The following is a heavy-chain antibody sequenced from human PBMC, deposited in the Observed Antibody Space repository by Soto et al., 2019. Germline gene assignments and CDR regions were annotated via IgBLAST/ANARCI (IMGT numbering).Heavy chain of an antibody. CDR2: IFYSGDT. CDR3: VGTGTTDDF. J-gene: IGHJ1*01. Sequence: VQPQGSGPGLVKPSQTLSLTCTVSGASVNTGDYYWSYIRQSPGKGLEWLGYIFYSGDTYYNPSLKSRATISLNTSRNQISLTLTSVTDADTAVYFCVGTGTTDDFWGQGTLVTVSS. CDR1: GASVNTGDYY. V-gene: IGHV4-30-4*01. D-gene: IGHD1-7*01.